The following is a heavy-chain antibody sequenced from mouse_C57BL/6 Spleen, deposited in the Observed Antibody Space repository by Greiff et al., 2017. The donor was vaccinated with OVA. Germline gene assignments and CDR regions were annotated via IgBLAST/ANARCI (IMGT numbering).Heavy chain of an antibody. CDR3: ARGYYTAMDY. CDR1: GYAFTNYL. J-gene: IGHJ4*01. CDR2: INPGSGGT. Sequence: QVQLQQSGAELVRPGTSVKVSCKASGYAFTNYLIEWVKQRPGQGLEWIGVINPGSGGTNYNEKFKGKATLTADKSSSTAYMQLSSLTSEDSAVYFCARGYYTAMDYWGQGTSVTVSS. V-gene: IGHV1-54*01. D-gene: IGHD1-1*01.